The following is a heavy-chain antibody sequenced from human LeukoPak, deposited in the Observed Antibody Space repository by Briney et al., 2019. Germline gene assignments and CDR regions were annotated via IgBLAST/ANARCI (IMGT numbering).Heavy chain of an antibody. D-gene: IGHD5-18*01. CDR3: ARGHFGTAMGLYYYYYMDV. J-gene: IGHJ6*03. V-gene: IGHV4-61*02. CDR2: IYASGST. Sequence: SETLSLTCTVSGGSISSGSYYWRWIRQPAGKGLEWIGRIYASGSTNYNPSLKSRVTISVDTSKNQFSLKLSSVTAADTAVYYCARGHFGTAMGLYYYYYMDVWGKGTTVTVSS. CDR1: GGSISSGSYY.